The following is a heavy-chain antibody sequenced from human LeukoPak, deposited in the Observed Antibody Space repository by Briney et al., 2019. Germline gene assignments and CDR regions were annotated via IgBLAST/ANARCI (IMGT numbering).Heavy chain of an antibody. CDR1: GFTFRSYE. Sequence: GGALTLSCAASGFTFRSYEMNWVRQAPGKGLDWVSYIRSSGSTIYYADSVKGRFTISRDNAKTSLYLQMNSLRAEDTAVYYCAELGITMIGGVWGKGTAVTISS. CDR3: AELGITMIGGV. D-gene: IGHD3-10*02. J-gene: IGHJ6*03. CDR2: IRSSGSTI. V-gene: IGHV3-48*03.